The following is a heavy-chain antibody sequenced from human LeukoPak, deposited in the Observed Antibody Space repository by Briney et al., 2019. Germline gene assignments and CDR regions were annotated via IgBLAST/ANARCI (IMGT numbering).Heavy chain of an antibody. CDR2: ITSSGGYT. V-gene: IGHV3-23*01. J-gene: IGHJ5*02. CDR1: GFTFSSYS. CDR3: AKVGVAGGYYWFDP. D-gene: IGHD6-19*01. Sequence: GGSLRLSCAASGFTFSSYSMNWVRQAPGKGLEWVSAITSSGGYTYNADSVKGRFTISRDNSKNTLYLQMNSLRAEDTAVYYCAKVGVAGGYYWFDPWGQGTLVTVSS.